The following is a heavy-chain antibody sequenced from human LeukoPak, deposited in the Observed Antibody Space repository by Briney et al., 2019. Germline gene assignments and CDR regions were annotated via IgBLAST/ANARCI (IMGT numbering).Heavy chain of an antibody. Sequence: PGGSLRLSCAASGFSVSNYDIHWVRQAPGKGLEWVAFIRYDASNRYYADSVKGRFTIFRDNAKNALYLQMNSLRAEDTAVYYCASLGGSGSLNCFDPWGQGSLVTVSS. CDR3: ASLGGSGSLNCFDP. D-gene: IGHD3-10*01. J-gene: IGHJ5*02. CDR2: IRYDASNR. V-gene: IGHV3-30*02. CDR1: GFSVSNYD.